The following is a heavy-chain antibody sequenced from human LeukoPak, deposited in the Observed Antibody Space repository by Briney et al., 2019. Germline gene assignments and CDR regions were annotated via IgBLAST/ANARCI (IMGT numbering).Heavy chain of an antibody. CDR2: ISYDGSNK. CDR1: GFTFSSYA. Sequence: GGSLRLSCAASGFTFSSYAMHWVRQAPGKGLEWVAVISYDGSNKYYADSVKGRFTISRDNSKTTLYLQMNSRRAEDTAVYYCARDSVLDGILEWFPSRHFDYWGQGTLVTVSS. D-gene: IGHD3-3*01. CDR3: ARDSVLDGILEWFPSRHFDY. V-gene: IGHV3-30*04. J-gene: IGHJ4*02.